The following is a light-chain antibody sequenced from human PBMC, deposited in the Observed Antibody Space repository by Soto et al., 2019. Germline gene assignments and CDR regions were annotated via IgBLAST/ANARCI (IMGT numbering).Light chain of an antibody. CDR2: DAT. CDR1: QDIKKY. Sequence: IRMTQSPSSLSASVGDRVSITCQASQDIKKYVNWYQQKPGKVPNFLIYDATTLQKGVSPRFSGSGSGTHFSLIISDLQPEDVGTYYCQEYDNIHTWTFGQGTKV. V-gene: IGKV1-33*01. J-gene: IGKJ1*01. CDR3: QEYDNIHTWT.